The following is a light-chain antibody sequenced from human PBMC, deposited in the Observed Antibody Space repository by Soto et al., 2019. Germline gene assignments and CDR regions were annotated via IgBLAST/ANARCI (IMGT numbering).Light chain of an antibody. CDR3: QQYGSSPRT. V-gene: IGKV3-20*01. Sequence: EILLTPSPGPLSLSPGDRATLSCRASQSVSSSYLAWYQQKPGQAPRLLIYGASSRATGIPDRFSGSGSGTDFTLTISSLEPEDFAVYYCQQYGSSPRTFGQGTKVDIK. CDR2: GAS. CDR1: QSVSSSY. J-gene: IGKJ1*01.